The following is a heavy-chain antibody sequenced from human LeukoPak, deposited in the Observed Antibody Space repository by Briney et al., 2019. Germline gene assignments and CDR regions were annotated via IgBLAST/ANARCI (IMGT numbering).Heavy chain of an antibody. Sequence: GGSLRLSCAASGFTFSSYWMSWVRQAPGKGLEWVANIKQDGSEKYYVDSVKGRFTISRDNAKNSLYLQMNSLRAEDAAIYYCAKAFAFVGANFFDYWGQGTLVTVSS. J-gene: IGHJ4*02. V-gene: IGHV3-7*03. CDR1: GFTFSSYW. CDR3: AKAFAFVGANFFDY. CDR2: IKQDGSEK. D-gene: IGHD3-16*01.